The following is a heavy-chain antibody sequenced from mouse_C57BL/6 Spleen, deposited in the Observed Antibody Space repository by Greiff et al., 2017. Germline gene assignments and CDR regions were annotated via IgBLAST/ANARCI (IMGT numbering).Heavy chain of an antibody. CDR3: ARKRGSLPGWYFDV. Sequence: EVQLQQSGPGLAKPSQTLSLTCSVTGYSITSDYWNWIRKFPGNKLEYMGYISYSGSTYYNPSPKSRISITRDTSKNQDYLQLNSVSTEDTATYYCARKRGSLPGWYFDVWGTGTTVTVSS. CDR2: ISYSGST. V-gene: IGHV3-8*01. J-gene: IGHJ1*03. CDR1: GYSITSDY.